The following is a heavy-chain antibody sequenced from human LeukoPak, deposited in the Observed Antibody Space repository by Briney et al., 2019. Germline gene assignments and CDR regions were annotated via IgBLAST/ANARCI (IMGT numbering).Heavy chain of an antibody. CDR3: ARDRTLYGSGSYSGFDP. CDR1: GFIFTSYG. J-gene: IGHJ5*02. CDR2: ISSSSIYI. Sequence: PGGSLRLSCAASGFIFTSYGMHWVRQAPGKGLGWVSSISSSSIYIYYADSVKGRFTISRDNAKNSLYLQMNSLRAEDTAVYYCARDRTLYGSGSYSGFDPWGQGTLVTVSS. D-gene: IGHD3-10*01. V-gene: IGHV3-21*01.